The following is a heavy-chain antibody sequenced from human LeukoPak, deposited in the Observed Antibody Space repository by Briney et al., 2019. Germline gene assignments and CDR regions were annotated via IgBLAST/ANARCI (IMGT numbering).Heavy chain of an antibody. Sequence: GGSLRLSCAASGFPFSSYAMSWVRQAPGKGLEWVSAISGSGDSTYYADSVKGRFTISRDNAKNSLYLQMNSLRAEDTAVYYCASRRDGYNGLDYWGQGTLVTVSS. D-gene: IGHD5-24*01. CDR3: ASRRDGYNGLDY. V-gene: IGHV3-23*01. CDR2: ISGSGDST. J-gene: IGHJ4*02. CDR1: GFPFSSYA.